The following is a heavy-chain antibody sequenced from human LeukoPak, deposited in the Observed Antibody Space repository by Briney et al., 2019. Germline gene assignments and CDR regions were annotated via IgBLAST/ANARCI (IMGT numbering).Heavy chain of an antibody. CDR1: GFTVSSSY. D-gene: IGHD2-15*01. CDR2: IYSGGST. Sequence: GGSLRLSCAASGFTVSSSYMSWVRQAPGKGLEWVSVIYSGGSTYYADSVKGRFTISRDNSKNTLYLQMNSLRAEDTAVYYCAKVPFNKRVVAATPEKWGQGTLVTVSS. V-gene: IGHV3-53*01. CDR3: AKVPFNKRVVAATPEK. J-gene: IGHJ4*02.